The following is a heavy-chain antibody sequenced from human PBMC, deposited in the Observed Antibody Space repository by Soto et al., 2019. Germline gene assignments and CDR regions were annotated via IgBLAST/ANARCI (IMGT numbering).Heavy chain of an antibody. Sequence: GGSLRLSCAASGFTFSNYAMSWVRQAPGKGLEWVSAISGSGGSTYYADSVKGRFTISRDNSKNTLYLQMNSLRAEDTAVYYCAMRTNGYPFYYYYMDVWGKGTTVTVSS. CDR2: ISGSGGST. CDR1: GFTFSNYA. J-gene: IGHJ6*03. CDR3: AMRTNGYPFYYYYMDV. V-gene: IGHV3-23*01. D-gene: IGHD1-1*01.